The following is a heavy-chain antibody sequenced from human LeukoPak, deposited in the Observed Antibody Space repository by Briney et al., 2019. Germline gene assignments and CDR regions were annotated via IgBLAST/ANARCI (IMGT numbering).Heavy chain of an antibody. D-gene: IGHD2-15*01. J-gene: IGHJ3*02. CDR3: ARYRDSGGRLAFDI. Sequence: SETLSLTCTVSGGSISSDGYYWTWIRQHPGKGLEWIGYIYYSGTTYYNPPLESRVTLSVDTSKNQFSLRLSSVTATDTAVYYCARYRDSGGRLAFDIWGQGTMATVSS. CDR1: GGSISSDGYY. V-gene: IGHV4-31*03. CDR2: IYYSGTT.